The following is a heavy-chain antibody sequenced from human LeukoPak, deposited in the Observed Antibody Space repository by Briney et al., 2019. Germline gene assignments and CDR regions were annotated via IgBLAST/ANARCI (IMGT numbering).Heavy chain of an antibody. J-gene: IGHJ4*02. CDR2: IYYSGST. V-gene: IGHV4-59*08. Sequence: PSETLSLTCNVSGGSISSYYWNWIRQPPGKGLEWIGYIYYSGSTNYNPSLKSRVTISVDTSKNQFSLKLSSVTAADTAVYYCARRPGYSSGCYYFYYWGQGTLVTVSS. CDR1: GGSISSYY. D-gene: IGHD6-19*01. CDR3: ARRPGYSSGCYYFYY.